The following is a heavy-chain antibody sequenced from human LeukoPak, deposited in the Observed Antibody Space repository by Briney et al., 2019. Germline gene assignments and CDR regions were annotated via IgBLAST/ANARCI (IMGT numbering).Heavy chain of an antibody. CDR3: AKAQGTYYFDY. CDR1: GFTFSSYS. V-gene: IGHV3-21*01. Sequence: GGSLRLSCAASGFTFSSYSMNWVRQAPGKGLEWVSSISSSSNYIYYADSMKGRFTISRDNAKNSLYLQMNSLRAEDTAVYYCAKAQGTYYFDYWGQGTLVTVSS. CDR2: ISSSSNYI. J-gene: IGHJ4*02.